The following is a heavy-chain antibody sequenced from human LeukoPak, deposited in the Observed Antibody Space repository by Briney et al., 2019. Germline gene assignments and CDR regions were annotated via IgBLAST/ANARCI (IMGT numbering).Heavy chain of an antibody. Sequence: PGRSLRLSCAASGFTFSSYAMHWVRQAPGKGLEWVAVISYDGSNKYYADSVKGRFTISRDNSKNTLYLQMNSLRAEDTAVYYCARGGLGMKENNFDYWGQGTLVTVSS. D-gene: IGHD7-27*01. CDR2: ISYDGSNK. CDR3: ARGGLGMKENNFDY. V-gene: IGHV3-30*04. CDR1: GFTFSSYA. J-gene: IGHJ4*02.